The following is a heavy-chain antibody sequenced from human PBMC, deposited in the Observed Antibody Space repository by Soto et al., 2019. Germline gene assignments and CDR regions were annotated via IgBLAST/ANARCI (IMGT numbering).Heavy chain of an antibody. D-gene: IGHD6-6*01. J-gene: IGHJ4*02. CDR2: ISSSSSYI. Sequence: GGSLRLSCAASGFTFSSYSMNWVRQAPGKGLEWVSSISSSSSYIYYADSVKGRFTISRDNAKNSLYLQMNSLRAEDTAVYYGGGDSRGNSYYFDYWGQGTLVTVSS. V-gene: IGHV3-21*01. CDR1: GFTFSSYS. CDR3: GGDSRGNSYYFDY.